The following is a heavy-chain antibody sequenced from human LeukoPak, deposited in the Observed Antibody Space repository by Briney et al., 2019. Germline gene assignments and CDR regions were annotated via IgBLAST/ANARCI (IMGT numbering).Heavy chain of an antibody. CDR2: ISSSSSTI. CDR3: ARALVPRAFDI. Sequence: QPGGSLRLSCAASGFTFSSYSMNWVRQAPGKGLEWVSYISSSSSTIYYADSVKGRFTISRDNAKNSLYLQMSSLRAEDTAVYYCARALVPRAFDIWGQGTMVTVSS. V-gene: IGHV3-48*01. CDR1: GFTFSSYS. D-gene: IGHD6-6*01. J-gene: IGHJ3*02.